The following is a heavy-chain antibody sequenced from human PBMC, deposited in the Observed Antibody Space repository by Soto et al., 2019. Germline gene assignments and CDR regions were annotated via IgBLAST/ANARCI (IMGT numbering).Heavy chain of an antibody. D-gene: IGHD2-21*01. J-gene: IGHJ6*02. V-gene: IGHV3-23*01. CDR1: GFTFSHYV. CDR3: AKVRASYLSASYFYYGLDV. CDR2: ISGSGSSV. Sequence: EVELLESGGGLVRPGGSLRLSCAASGFTFSHYVLSWVRQAPGRGLEWVSSISGSGSSVYLADSVRGRFTMSRDLSRNTVSLQMNSLRAEVTAIYYCAKVRASYLSASYFYYGLDVWGQGTTVTVSS.